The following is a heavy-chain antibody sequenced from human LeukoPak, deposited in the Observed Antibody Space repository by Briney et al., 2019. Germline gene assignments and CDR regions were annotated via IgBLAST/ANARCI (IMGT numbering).Heavy chain of an antibody. CDR3: ARGFYCSSTSCSYMDV. CDR2: ISSSSSYI. J-gene: IGHJ6*03. D-gene: IGHD2-2*01. V-gene: IGHV3-21*01. CDR1: GFTFSSYS. Sequence: GGSLRLSCAASGFTFSSYSMNWVRQAPGKGLEWVSSISSSSSYIYYADSVKGRFTISRDNAKNSLYLQMNSLRAEDTAVYYCARGFYCSSTSCSYMDVWGKGTTVTVSS.